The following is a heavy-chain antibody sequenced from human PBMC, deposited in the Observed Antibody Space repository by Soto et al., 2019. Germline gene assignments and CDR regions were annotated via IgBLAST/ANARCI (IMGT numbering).Heavy chain of an antibody. J-gene: IGHJ4*02. CDR1: ASGFPLTSFA. CDR3: AKSPGHDYPSYFDS. D-gene: IGHD1-1*01. Sequence: GGSLRLSCSASASGFPLTSFAVTWVRQAPGKGLERVSAISGLDDTTYYADSVKGRFTISRDNSKKTLFLQMNSLRAEDMAVYYCAKSPGHDYPSYFDSWGQGT. V-gene: IGHV3-23*01. CDR2: ISGLDDTT.